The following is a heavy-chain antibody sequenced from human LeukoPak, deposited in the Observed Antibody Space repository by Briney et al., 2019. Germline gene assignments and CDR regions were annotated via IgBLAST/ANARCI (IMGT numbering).Heavy chain of an antibody. D-gene: IGHD5-12*01. CDR1: GGSISSYY. CDR3: ARAHGSGGDYFDY. V-gene: IGHV4-59*12. J-gene: IGHJ4*02. CDR2: IYYSGSN. Sequence: SETLSLTCTVSGGSISSYYWSWIRQPPGKRLEWIGHIYYSGSNNYNPSLKSRVTISVDTSKNHFSLTLSSVTAADTAVYYCARAHGSGGDYFDYWGQGTLVTVSS.